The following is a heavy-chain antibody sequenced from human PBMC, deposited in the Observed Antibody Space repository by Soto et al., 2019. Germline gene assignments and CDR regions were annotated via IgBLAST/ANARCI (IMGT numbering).Heavy chain of an antibody. CDR2: INPSGGST. J-gene: IGHJ4*02. V-gene: IGHV1-46*01. D-gene: IGHD3-10*01. CDR3: ARCAVLPIRY. CDR1: GYTFTSYY. Sequence: QVQLVQSGAEVKKPGASVKVSCKASGYTFTSYYMHWVRHAPGQGLEWMGIINPSGGSTSYAQKLQGRVTMTRDTSTSTVYMELSSMRSEDTAVYYCARCAVLPIRYWGQGTLVTVSS.